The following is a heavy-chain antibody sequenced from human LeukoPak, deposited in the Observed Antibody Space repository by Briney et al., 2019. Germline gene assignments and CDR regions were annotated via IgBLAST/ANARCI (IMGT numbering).Heavy chain of an antibody. Sequence: GGSLRLSCVASGFSFSNSLMSWVRQAPGKGLEWVANIKYNGRENDYVDSLKGRLTISRDNAKNSVYLEMSSLRVEDTAVYYCARDPNHGALDFWGQGTLVTVSS. V-gene: IGHV3-7*01. CDR1: GFSFSNSL. J-gene: IGHJ4*02. CDR3: ARDPNHGALDF. D-gene: IGHD1-14*01. CDR2: IKYNGREN.